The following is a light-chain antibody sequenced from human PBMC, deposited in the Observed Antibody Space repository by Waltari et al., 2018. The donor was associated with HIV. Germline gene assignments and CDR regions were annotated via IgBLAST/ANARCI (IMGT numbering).Light chain of an antibody. CDR2: WAS. Sequence: DIVLTQSPDSLAVSLGERATIRCESSQSLLDPANNQNYLAWFQQKPGQPPRLHIYWASTRESGVPARFSGSGSGTDFTLTISSLQAEDVALYFCHQFYVTPETFGPGTRV. CDR3: HQFYVTPET. J-gene: IGKJ3*01. V-gene: IGKV4-1*01. CDR1: QSLLDPANNQNY.